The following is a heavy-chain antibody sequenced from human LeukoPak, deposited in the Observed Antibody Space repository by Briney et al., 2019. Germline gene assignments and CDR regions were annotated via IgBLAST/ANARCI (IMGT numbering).Heavy chain of an antibody. Sequence: SETLSLTCAVSGYSISRGYYWALIRQPPGKGLEWIGTVYHTGSTYYNPSLDSRVTISVDTSKNEFSLNLKSVTAADTAVYYCARAGWIITSGIDYWGQGAPSHRLL. D-gene: IGHD3-10*01. CDR1: GYSISRGYY. CDR3: ARAGWIITSGIDY. J-gene: IGHJ4*02. CDR2: VYHTGST. V-gene: IGHV4-38-2*01.